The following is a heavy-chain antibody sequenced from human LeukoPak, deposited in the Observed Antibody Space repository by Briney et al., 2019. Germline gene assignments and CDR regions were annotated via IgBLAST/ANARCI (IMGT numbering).Heavy chain of an antibody. D-gene: IGHD4-23*01. V-gene: IGHV1-69*13. CDR2: IIPIFGTA. J-gene: IGHJ4*02. CDR3: ARASDYGGNSAFDY. CDR1: GYTLSSYY. Sequence: SVKVSCKALGYTLSSYYMHWVRQAPGQGLEWMGGIIPIFGTANYAQKFQGRVTITADESTSTAYMELRSLRSEDTAVYYCARASDYGGNSAFDYWGQGTLVTVSS.